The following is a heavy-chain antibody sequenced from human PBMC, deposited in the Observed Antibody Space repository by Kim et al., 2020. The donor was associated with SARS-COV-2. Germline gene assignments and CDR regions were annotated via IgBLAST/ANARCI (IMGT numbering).Heavy chain of an antibody. J-gene: IGHJ1*01. CDR3: TTGPALIVLMVYAIVKEYFQH. Sequence: GGSLRLSCAASGFTFSNAWMSWVRQAPGKGLEWVGRIKSKTDGGTTDYAAPVKGRFTISRDDSKNTLYLQMNSLKTEDTAVYYCTTGPALIVLMVYAIVKEYFQHWGQGTLVTVSS. CDR2: IKSKTDGGTT. D-gene: IGHD2-8*01. V-gene: IGHV3-15*01. CDR1: GFTFSNAW.